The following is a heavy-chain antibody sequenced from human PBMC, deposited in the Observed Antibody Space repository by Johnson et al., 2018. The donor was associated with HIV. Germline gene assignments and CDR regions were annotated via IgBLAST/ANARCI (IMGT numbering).Heavy chain of an antibody. Sequence: MLLVESGGGVVQPGRSLRLSCAASGFTFSSYAMHWVRQAPGKGLEWISTINWNGGRTGYVDSLKGRFTISRDNAKNSLYLQMDSLRPEDTALYYCVRGGLGYQNFHDRFDVWGKGTVVTVSS. V-gene: IGHV3-20*04. CDR1: GFTFSSYA. CDR2: INWNGGRT. CDR3: VRGGLGYQNFHDRFDV. D-gene: IGHD3-16*02. J-gene: IGHJ3*01.